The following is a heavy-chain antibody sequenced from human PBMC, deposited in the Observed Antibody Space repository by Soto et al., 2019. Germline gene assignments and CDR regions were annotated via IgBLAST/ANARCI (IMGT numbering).Heavy chain of an antibody. CDR3: ATTYYYGSGSYYNPSAYYYYYGMDV. CDR2: IYSSENT. V-gene: IGHV4-39*01. J-gene: IGHJ6*02. D-gene: IGHD3-10*01. CDR1: GGSISSSSYS. Sequence: PSETLSLTCTVSGGSISSSSYSWGWIRQSPGKGLEWIGTIYSSENTYYNPSLLSRVTISVDTSKNEFSLRLSSVTAADTAVYYCATTYYYGSGSYYNPSAYYYYYGMDVWGQGTTVTVSS.